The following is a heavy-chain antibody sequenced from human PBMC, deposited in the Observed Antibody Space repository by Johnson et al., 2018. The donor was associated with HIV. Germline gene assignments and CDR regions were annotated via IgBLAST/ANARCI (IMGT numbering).Heavy chain of an antibody. Sequence: VQLVESGGGLVKPGGSLRLSCAAFGFTFSDYYMSWVRQAPVKGLVWASGIYWNCGSPVYADSVKGRFTISRDNSKNTLDLQMNNLRTEDSGVYYCAKSYCPGCDGFDIWGQGTMVTVSS. CDR2: IYWNCGSP. V-gene: IGHV3-66*02. D-gene: IGHD2-21*01. CDR1: GFTFSDYY. CDR3: AKSYCPGCDGFDI. J-gene: IGHJ3*02.